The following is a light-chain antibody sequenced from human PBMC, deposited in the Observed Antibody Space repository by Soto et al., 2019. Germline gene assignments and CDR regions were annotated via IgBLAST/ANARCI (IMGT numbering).Light chain of an antibody. CDR3: QQRSNWPPEVT. J-gene: IGKJ5*01. Sequence: EIVMTQSPAILSVSPGEGASLSCRASENVRTKVGWYQQKAGQAPRLLIYGASTRATGVPDRFSGSGSGTQFTLTISRLQSEDFAVYYCQQRSNWPPEVTFGQGTRLEIK. CDR2: GAS. CDR1: ENVRTK. V-gene: IGKV3-15*01.